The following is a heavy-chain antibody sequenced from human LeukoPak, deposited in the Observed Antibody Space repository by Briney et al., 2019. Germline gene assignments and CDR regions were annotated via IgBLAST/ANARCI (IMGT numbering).Heavy chain of an antibody. CDR2: IHYSERT. D-gene: IGHD6-13*01. CDR1: GGPIRSYY. J-gene: IGHJ6*02. CDR3: ARVSAAGMEFHYGMDV. V-gene: IGHV4-59*01. Sequence: SETLSLTCTVSGGPIRSYYWSWMRQPPGKGLEWIGNIHYSERTNFNPSLKSRVAIAVGTSKNQFSLSMRSVTAADTAVYYCARVSAAGMEFHYGMDVWGQGTTVFVSS.